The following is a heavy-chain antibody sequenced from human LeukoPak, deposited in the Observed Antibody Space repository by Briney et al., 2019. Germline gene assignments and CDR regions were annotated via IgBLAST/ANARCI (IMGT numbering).Heavy chain of an antibody. CDR1: GGSISGYY. CDR3: ASAVWGSYRYFNY. D-gene: IGHD3-16*02. Sequence: MPSETLSLTCTVSGGSISGYYWSWSRQPPGRGVEWIGNLYYMRGAWYKSSLKSRVTTSVDTSRNEFSLKLSSVTAADTAVYYCASAVWGSYRYFNYWGQGTLVTVSS. CDR2: LYYMRGA. V-gene: IGHV4-59*01. J-gene: IGHJ4*02.